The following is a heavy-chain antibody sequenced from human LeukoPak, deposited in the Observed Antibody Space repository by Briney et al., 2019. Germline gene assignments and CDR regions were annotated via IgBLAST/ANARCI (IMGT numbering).Heavy chain of an antibody. CDR3: ARDRYCSSTSCPLDY. V-gene: IGHV3-21*01. D-gene: IGHD2-2*01. CDR1: GFTFSSFG. Sequence: GGSLRLSCAASGFTFSSFGMNWVRQAPGKGLEWVASISGNTRYISFVDSLKGRFTISRDNAKNSLYLQMNSLRAEDTAVYYCARDRYCSSTSCPLDYWGQGTLVTVSS. CDR2: ISGNTRYI. J-gene: IGHJ4*02.